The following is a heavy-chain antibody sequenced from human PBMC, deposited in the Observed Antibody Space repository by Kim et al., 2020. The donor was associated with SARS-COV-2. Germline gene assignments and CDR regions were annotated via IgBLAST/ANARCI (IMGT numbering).Heavy chain of an antibody. CDR3: ARDLERVWQQLERDDAFDI. J-gene: IGHJ3*02. D-gene: IGHD6-13*01. CDR1: GYTFTSYY. Sequence: ASVKVSCKASGYTFTSYYMHWVRQAPGQGLEWMGIINPSGGSTSYAQKFQGRVTMTRDTSTSTVYMELSSLRSEDTAVYYCARDLERVWQQLERDDAFDIWGQGTMVTVSS. CDR2: INPSGGST. V-gene: IGHV1-46*01.